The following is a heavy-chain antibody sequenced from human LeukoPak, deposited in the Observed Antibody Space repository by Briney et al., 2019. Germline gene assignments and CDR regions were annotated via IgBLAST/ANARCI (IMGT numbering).Heavy chain of an antibody. Sequence: GGSLRLSCAASGFTFSSYAMSWVRQAPGKGLEWVAVISYDGSNKYYADSVKGRFTISRDNSKNTLYLQMNSLRAEDTAVYYCAKDFHDILTGPDYWGQGTLVTVSS. V-gene: IGHV3-30*18. D-gene: IGHD3-9*01. J-gene: IGHJ4*02. CDR1: GFTFSSYA. CDR3: AKDFHDILTGPDY. CDR2: ISYDGSNK.